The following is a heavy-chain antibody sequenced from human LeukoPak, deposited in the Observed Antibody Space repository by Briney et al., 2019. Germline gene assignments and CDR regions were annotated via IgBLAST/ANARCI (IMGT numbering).Heavy chain of an antibody. Sequence: GGSLRLSCAASGFTFSSYSMNWVRQAPGKGLEWVSSISSSSSYIYYADSVKGRFTISRDNAKNSLYLQMNSLRAEDTAVYYCARFGIVATINGSWFDPWGQGTLVTVSS. V-gene: IGHV3-21*01. J-gene: IGHJ5*02. CDR2: ISSSSSYI. CDR1: GFTFSSYS. CDR3: ARFGIVATINGSWFDP. D-gene: IGHD5-12*01.